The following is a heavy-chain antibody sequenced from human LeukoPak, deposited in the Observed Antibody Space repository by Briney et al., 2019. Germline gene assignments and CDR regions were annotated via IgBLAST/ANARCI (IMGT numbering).Heavy chain of an antibody. CDR1: LCTLPSYD. J-gene: IGHJ6*02. CDR3: AWSDCSSWYPHYYYYYLDMDV. D-gene: IGHD6-13*01. Sequence: SVTVSRKACLCTLPSYDINWVRQATGHGREGMGWMNPNRDNTGYPQKFQSRVTMTRNTSISTAYMKLSSLTSEDTAVYYCAWSDCSSWYPHYYYYYLDMDVWGQGTTVTVSS. CDR2: MNPNRDNT. V-gene: IGHV1-8*01.